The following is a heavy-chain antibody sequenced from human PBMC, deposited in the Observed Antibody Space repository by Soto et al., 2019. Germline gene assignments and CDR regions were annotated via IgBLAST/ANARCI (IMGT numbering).Heavy chain of an antibody. D-gene: IGHD3-10*01. V-gene: IGHV3-15*07. Sequence: GGSLRLSCAASGFTFSNAWMNWVRQAPGKGLEWVGRIKSKTDGGTTDYAAPVKGRFTISRDDSKNTLYLQMNSLKTEDTAVYYCTTVAMWFGELLGAPGYYYGMDVWDQGTTVTFSS. CDR3: TTVAMWFGELLGAPGYYYGMDV. J-gene: IGHJ6*02. CDR1: GFTFSNAW. CDR2: IKSKTDGGTT.